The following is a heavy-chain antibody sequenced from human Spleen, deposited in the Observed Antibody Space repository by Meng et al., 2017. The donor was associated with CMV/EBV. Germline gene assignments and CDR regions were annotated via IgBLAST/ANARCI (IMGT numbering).Heavy chain of an antibody. CDR2: IYPADSDT. J-gene: IGHJ5*02. V-gene: IGHV5-51*01. D-gene: IGHD4-17*01. CDR1: GYSFTDYW. CDR3: ARLSSTYYGDYQGDWFDP. Sequence: GESLKISCKSSGYSFTDYWIAWVRQMPGKGLEWMGIIYPADSDTRYSPSVQGHVTISADKSINTAYLQWSSLQASDTAMYYCARLSSTYYGDYQGDWFDPWGQGTLVTVSS.